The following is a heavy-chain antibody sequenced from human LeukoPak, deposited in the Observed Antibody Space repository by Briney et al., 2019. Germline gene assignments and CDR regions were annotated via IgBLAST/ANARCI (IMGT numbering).Heavy chain of an antibody. CDR3: ARDTAMVKRGDAFDI. V-gene: IGHV3-21*01. Sequence: PGGSLRLSCAASGFTFSSYSMNWVRQAPGKGLEWVSSISSSSSYIYYADSVKGRFTISRDNAKNSLYLQMNSLRAEDTAVYYCARDTAMVKRGDAFDIWGQGTMVTVSS. CDR2: ISSSSSYI. J-gene: IGHJ3*02. CDR1: GFTFSSYS. D-gene: IGHD5-18*01.